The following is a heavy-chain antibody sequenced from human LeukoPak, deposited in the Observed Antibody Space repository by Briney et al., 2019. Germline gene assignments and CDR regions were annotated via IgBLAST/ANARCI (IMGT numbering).Heavy chain of an antibody. Sequence: GASVKVSCKASGYTFTGYYMHWVRQAPGQGLEWMGWINPNSGGTNYAQKFQGRVTMTRDTSISTAYMELSRLRSDDTAVYYCARARFGEFFYYFDCWSQGTLVTVSS. CDR1: GYTFTGYY. CDR3: ARARFGEFFYYFDC. CDR2: INPNSGGT. V-gene: IGHV1-2*02. D-gene: IGHD3-10*01. J-gene: IGHJ4*02.